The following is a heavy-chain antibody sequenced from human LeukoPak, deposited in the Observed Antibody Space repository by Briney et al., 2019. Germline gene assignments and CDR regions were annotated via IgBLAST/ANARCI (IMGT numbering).Heavy chain of an antibody. CDR3: ARSQGKWQLLPFDY. CDR2: MYNSGSP. CDR1: GGSIRSYY. D-gene: IGHD1-26*01. J-gene: IGHJ4*02. V-gene: IGHV4-4*08. Sequence: PSETLSLTCTVSGGSIRSYYWSWIRQPPGKGLEWIAYMYNSGSPTYHPSLQSRASISLDTSKNQFSLELRSVTAADTALYFCARSQGKWQLLPFDYWGQGARVTVSS.